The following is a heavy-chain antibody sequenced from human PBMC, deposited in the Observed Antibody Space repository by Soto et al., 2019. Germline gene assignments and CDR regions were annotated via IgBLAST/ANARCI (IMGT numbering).Heavy chain of an antibody. V-gene: IGHV1-69*01. D-gene: IGHD2-15*01. Sequence: QVQLVQSGAEVKKPGSSVKVSCKASGGTFSSYAISWVRQAPGQGLEWMGGIIPIFGTANYAQKFQGRVTITADASTVTAYMARSSLGTEDTAVYYCAREYCGGGSCGSDYWGQRTRVTFSS. CDR3: AREYCGGGSCGSDY. CDR2: IIPIFGTA. CDR1: GGTFSSYA. J-gene: IGHJ4*02.